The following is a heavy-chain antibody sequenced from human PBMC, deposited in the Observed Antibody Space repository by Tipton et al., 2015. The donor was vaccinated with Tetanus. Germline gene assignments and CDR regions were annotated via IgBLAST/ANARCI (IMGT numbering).Heavy chain of an antibody. CDR2: IYTSGST. V-gene: IGHV4-4*07. Sequence: TLSLTCTVSGGSISSYYWSWTRQPAGKGLEWIGRIYTSGSTNYNPSLKSRVTMSVDTSKNQFSLKLSSVTAADTAVYYCARYHCTGTTCQHLDHWGQGTLVTVSS. D-gene: IGHD2-8*02. CDR3: ARYHCTGTTCQHLDH. CDR1: GGSISSYY. J-gene: IGHJ4*01.